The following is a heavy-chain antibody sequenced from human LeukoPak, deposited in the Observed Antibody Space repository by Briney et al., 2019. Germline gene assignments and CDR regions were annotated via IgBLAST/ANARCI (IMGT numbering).Heavy chain of an antibody. D-gene: IGHD3-10*01. CDR2: IYYSGST. CDR1: GGSISSYY. CDR3: WRAPLCFGIPFDP. V-gene: IGHV4-59*01. J-gene: IGHJ5*02. Sequence: PSETLSLTCTVSGGSISSYYWSWIRQPPGKGLEWIGYIYYSGSTNYNPSLKSRVTISVDTSKNQFSLKLSSVTAPDTAVYYCWRAPLCFGIPFDPWGQGTLVTVSS.